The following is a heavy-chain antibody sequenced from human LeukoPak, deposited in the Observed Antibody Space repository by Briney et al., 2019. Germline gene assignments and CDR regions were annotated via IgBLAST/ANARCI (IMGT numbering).Heavy chain of an antibody. Sequence: GGSLRLSCAASGFTFDDYGMSWVRQAPGKGLEWVSGINWNGGSTGYADSVKGRFTISRDNSKNTLYLQMNSLRAEDTAVYYCARDGSSGYQDYWGQGTLVTVSS. CDR2: INWNGGST. J-gene: IGHJ4*02. V-gene: IGHV3-20*04. CDR3: ARDGSSGYQDY. D-gene: IGHD3-22*01. CDR1: GFTFDDYG.